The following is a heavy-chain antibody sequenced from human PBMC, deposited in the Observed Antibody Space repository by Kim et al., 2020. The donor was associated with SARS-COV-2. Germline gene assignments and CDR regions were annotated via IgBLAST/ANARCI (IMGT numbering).Heavy chain of an antibody. CDR1: GFTFSSYA. CDR3: AKGILREYYYDPTHATAFDI. J-gene: IGHJ3*02. Sequence: GGSLRLSCAASGFTFSSYAMSWVRQAPGKGLEWVSAISGSGGSTYYADSVKGRFTISRDNSKNTLYLQMNSLRAEDTAVYYCAKGILREYYYDPTHATAFDIWGQGTMVTVSS. D-gene: IGHD3-22*01. CDR2: ISGSGGST. V-gene: IGHV3-23*01.